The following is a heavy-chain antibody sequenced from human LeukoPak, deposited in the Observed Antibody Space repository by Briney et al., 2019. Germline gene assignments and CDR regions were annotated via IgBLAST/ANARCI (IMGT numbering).Heavy chain of an antibody. Sequence: ASVKVSCKASGYTFTNYDINWVRQAPGQGLEWMGIINPSGGSTSYAQKFQGRVTMTRDMSTSTVYMELSSLRSEDTAVYYCARVSGWSIFGVDHASDYWGQGTLVTVSS. V-gene: IGHV1-46*01. CDR1: GYTFTNYD. CDR2: INPSGGST. J-gene: IGHJ4*02. CDR3: ARVSGWSIFGVDHASDY. D-gene: IGHD3-3*01.